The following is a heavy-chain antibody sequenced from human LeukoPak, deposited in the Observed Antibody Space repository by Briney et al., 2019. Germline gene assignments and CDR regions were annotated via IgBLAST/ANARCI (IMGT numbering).Heavy chain of an antibody. J-gene: IGHJ4*02. CDR2: MNPNSGNT. CDR3: ARGRERGIAARPDFDY. Sequence: ASVKVSCKASGYTFTSYDINWVRQATGQGLEWMGWMNPNSGNTGYAQKFQGRVTMTRNTSISTAYMELSRLRSDDTAVYYCARGRERGIAARPDFDYWGQGTLVTVSS. CDR1: GYTFTSYD. D-gene: IGHD6-6*01. V-gene: IGHV1-8*01.